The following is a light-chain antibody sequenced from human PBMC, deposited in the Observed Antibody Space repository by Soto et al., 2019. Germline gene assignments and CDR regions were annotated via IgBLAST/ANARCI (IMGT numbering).Light chain of an antibody. CDR2: GAS. CDR3: QHYVTSLTT. CDR1: QSVSSSS. J-gene: IGKJ1*01. V-gene: IGKV3-20*01. Sequence: EIVLTQSPGTLSLSPGERATLSCRASQSVSSSSLAWYQQKPGQAPRLLIFGASIRVTGIPDRFIGSGSGTDFTLTISRLEPEDFAVYYCQHYVTSLTTFGQGTKVDIK.